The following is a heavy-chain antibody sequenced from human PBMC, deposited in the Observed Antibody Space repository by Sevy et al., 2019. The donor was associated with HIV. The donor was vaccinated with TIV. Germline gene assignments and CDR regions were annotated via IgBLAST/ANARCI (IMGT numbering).Heavy chain of an antibody. J-gene: IGHJ6*02. CDR1: GGSISSYY. D-gene: IGHD3-3*01. CDR3: ARGNPSPDAYYDFWSGYLYTPYGMDV. Sequence: SESLSLTCTVSGGSISSYYWSWIRQPPGKGLEWIGYIYYSGSTNYNPSLKSRVTISVDTSKNQFSLKLSSVTAADTAVYYCARGNPSPDAYYDFWSGYLYTPYGMDVWGQGTTVTVSS. CDR2: IYYSGST. V-gene: IGHV4-59*01.